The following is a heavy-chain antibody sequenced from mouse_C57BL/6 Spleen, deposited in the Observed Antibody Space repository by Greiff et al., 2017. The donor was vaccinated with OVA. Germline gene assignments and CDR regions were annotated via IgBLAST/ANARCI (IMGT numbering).Heavy chain of an antibody. CDR1: GYTFTSYW. V-gene: IGHV1-64*01. CDR3: ARSHYYGSSYVYYFDY. Sequence: QVQLKQSGAELVKPGASVKLSCKASGYTFTSYWMHWVKQRPGQGLEWIGMIHPNSGSTNYNEKFKSKATLTVDKSSSTAYMQLSSLTSEDSAVYYCARSHYYGSSYVYYFDYWGQGTTLTVSS. CDR2: IHPNSGST. J-gene: IGHJ2*01. D-gene: IGHD1-1*01.